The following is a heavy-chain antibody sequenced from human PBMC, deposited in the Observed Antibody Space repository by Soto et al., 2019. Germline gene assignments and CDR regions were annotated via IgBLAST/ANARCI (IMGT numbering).Heavy chain of an antibody. V-gene: IGHV1-18*01. Sequence: QVQLVQSGTDVKKPGASVKVSCKASGYTFSNFGLSWVRQAPGQGLEWMGWISPSNGQTIYAQNFHGRVTMTTDTSTATAHMELRSLISDDTAVYYCARVIMIFGVANLGSYFDYWGQGTRVTVSA. CDR1: GYTFSNFG. CDR3: ARVIMIFGVANLGSYFDY. D-gene: IGHD3-3*01. J-gene: IGHJ4*02. CDR2: ISPSNGQT.